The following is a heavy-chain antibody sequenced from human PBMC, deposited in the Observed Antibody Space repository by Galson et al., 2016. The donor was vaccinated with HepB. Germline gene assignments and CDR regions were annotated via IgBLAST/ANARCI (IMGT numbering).Heavy chain of an antibody. D-gene: IGHD3-10*01. CDR3: ARSRGYSPFDY. J-gene: IGHJ4*02. V-gene: IGHV1-3*01. CDR1: GYTFTDYS. CDR2: IHAGNADT. Sequence: SVKVSCKASGYTFTDYSIQWVRQAPGQRLQWTAWIHAGNADTKFSQNFQGRVTITRDTSATTAYMELSSPRSEDTAVYYCARSRGYSPFDYWGQGTPVTVSS.